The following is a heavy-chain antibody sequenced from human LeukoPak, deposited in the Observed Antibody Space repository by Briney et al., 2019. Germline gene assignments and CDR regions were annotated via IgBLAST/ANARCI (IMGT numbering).Heavy chain of an antibody. V-gene: IGHV3-74*01. D-gene: IGHD1-1*01. CDR3: ARGGHDPGIPFDI. CDR2: ITGDGSST. CDR1: GFTFSSYW. Sequence: GGPLRLSCAASGFTFSSYWMHWVRQAPGKGLVWVSRITGDGSSTTYADSVKGRFTISRDNAKNSLYLQMNSLRADDTAVYYCARGGHDPGIPFDIWGQGTMVTVSS. J-gene: IGHJ3*02.